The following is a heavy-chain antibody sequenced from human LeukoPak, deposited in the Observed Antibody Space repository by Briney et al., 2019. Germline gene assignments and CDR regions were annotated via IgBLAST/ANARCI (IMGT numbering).Heavy chain of an antibody. J-gene: IGHJ4*02. V-gene: IGHV3-48*03. CDR2: ISSSGRTT. D-gene: IGHD3-22*01. CDR3: ARSFMPLIVVYFDN. Sequence: GSLRLSCAASGFTFSSYEMNWVRQAPGKGLEWISYISSSGRTTHYADSVKGRFTISRDNVRNSLYLQMNSLRAEDTAVYYCARSFMPLIVVYFDNWGQGTLVSVSS. CDR1: GFTFSSYE.